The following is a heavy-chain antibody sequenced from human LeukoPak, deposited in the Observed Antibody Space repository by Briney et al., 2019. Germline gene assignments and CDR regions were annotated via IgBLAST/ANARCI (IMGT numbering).Heavy chain of an antibody. Sequence: PGGSLRLSCAASGFTFSSYAMSWVHQAPGKGLEWVSAISGSGGSTYYADSVKGRFTISRDNSKNTLYLQMNSLRAEDTAVYYCPKPPLWFGEFEMYNWFDPWGQGTLVTVSS. CDR3: PKPPLWFGEFEMYNWFDP. CDR2: ISGSGGST. J-gene: IGHJ5*02. CDR1: GFTFSSYA. D-gene: IGHD3-10*01. V-gene: IGHV3-23*01.